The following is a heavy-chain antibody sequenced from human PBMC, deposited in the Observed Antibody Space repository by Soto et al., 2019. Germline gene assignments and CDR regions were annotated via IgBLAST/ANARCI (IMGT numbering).Heavy chain of an antibody. CDR2: ISGSGGST. CDR3: AKDVYGSGSYYNAFDI. Sequence: EVQLLESGGGLVQPGGSLRLSCAASGFTFSSYAMSWVRQAPGKGLEWVSAISGSGGSTYYADSVKGRFTISRDNSKNTLYLQMNSLRADDTAVYYCAKDVYGSGSYYNAFDIWGQGTMVTVSS. J-gene: IGHJ3*02. V-gene: IGHV3-23*01. D-gene: IGHD3-10*01. CDR1: GFTFSSYA.